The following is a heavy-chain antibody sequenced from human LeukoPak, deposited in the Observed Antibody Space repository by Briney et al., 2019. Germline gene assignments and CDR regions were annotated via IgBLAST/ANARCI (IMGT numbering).Heavy chain of an antibody. J-gene: IGHJ5*02. Sequence: PPETLSLTCAVSGGSISRGGYSWGWIRHPPGKGLEWIGYIYHSGSTYYNPSPKSRVIISVDRSKNQFSLKLSSVTAADTAVYYCARGATVTTLDPWGQGTLVTVSS. CDR1: GGSISRGGYS. V-gene: IGHV4-30-2*01. CDR3: ARGATVTTLDP. CDR2: IYHSGST. D-gene: IGHD4-17*01.